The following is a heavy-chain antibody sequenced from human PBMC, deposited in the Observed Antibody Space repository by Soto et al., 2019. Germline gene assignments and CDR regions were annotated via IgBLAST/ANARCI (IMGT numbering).Heavy chain of an antibody. V-gene: IGHV4-34*01. D-gene: IGHD3-10*01. CDR3: ARELLWFGEPYFDY. CDR1: GGSFSIYY. J-gene: IGHJ4*02. CDR2: INHSGST. Sequence: SGTLSLTCAVYGGSFSIYYWSWILQPPGKGLEWIGEINHSGSTNYNPSLKSRVTISVDTSKNQFSLKLSSVTAADTAVYYCARELLWFGEPYFDYWGQGTLVTVSS.